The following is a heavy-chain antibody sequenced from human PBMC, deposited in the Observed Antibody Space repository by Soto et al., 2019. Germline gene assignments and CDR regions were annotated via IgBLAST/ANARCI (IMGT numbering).Heavy chain of an antibody. CDR1: GGTFSSYT. D-gene: IGHD3-22*01. V-gene: IGHV1-69*02. CDR2: IIPILGIA. CDR3: ALAGYYYDSSGYQVPNY. Sequence: QVQLVQSGAEVKKPGSSVKVSCKASGGTFSSYTISWVRQAPGQGLEWMGRIIPILGIANYAQKFQGRVTITAXXSXSXXYRELRSLRSEDTAVYYCALAGYYYDSSGYQVPNYWGQGTLVTVSS. J-gene: IGHJ4*02.